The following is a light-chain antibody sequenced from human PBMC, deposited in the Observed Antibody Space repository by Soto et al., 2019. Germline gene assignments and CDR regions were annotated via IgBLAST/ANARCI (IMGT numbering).Light chain of an antibody. J-gene: IGKJ5*01. Sequence: EIVMTQSPATLSVSPGERATLSCRASQSVSSNLAWYQQKSGQAHRLLLYGASTRATGIPARFSCSWSGTECTLAISMLQSEDLAVYYCQQYNNWPPITFGQGTRLEIK. CDR3: QQYNNWPPIT. CDR1: QSVSSN. V-gene: IGKV3-15*01. CDR2: GAS.